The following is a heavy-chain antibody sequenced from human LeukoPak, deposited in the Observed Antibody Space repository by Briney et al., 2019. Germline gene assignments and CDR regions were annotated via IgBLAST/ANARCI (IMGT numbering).Heavy chain of an antibody. J-gene: IGHJ4*02. V-gene: IGHV1-2*02. D-gene: IGHD3-22*01. CDR1: GYTFTVYF. Sequence: WASVKVSCKASGYTFTVYFMHWVRQAPGQGLEWMGWINPNSGGTNYAQKFQGRVTMTRDTSISTAYMELSRLRSDDTAVYYCARELNYDSSGYYFDYWGQRTLVTVSS. CDR3: ARELNYDSSGYYFDY. CDR2: INPNSGGT.